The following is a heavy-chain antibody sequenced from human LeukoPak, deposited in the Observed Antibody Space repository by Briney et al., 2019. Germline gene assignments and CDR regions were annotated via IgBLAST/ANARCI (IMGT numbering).Heavy chain of an antibody. CDR1: GYTFTGYY. CDR2: INPNSGGT. V-gene: IGHV1-2*02. Sequence: ASVKVSCKASGYTFTGYYMHWVRQAPGQGLEWMGWINPNSGGTNYAQKFQGRVTMTRDTSISTAYMELSRLRSDDTAVYYCARALGMVLVRDEGYYFDYWGQGTLVTVSS. J-gene: IGHJ4*02. D-gene: IGHD3-10*01. CDR3: ARALGMVLVRDEGYYFDY.